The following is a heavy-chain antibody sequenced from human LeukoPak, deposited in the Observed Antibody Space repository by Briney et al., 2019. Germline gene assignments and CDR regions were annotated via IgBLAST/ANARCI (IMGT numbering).Heavy chain of an antibody. Sequence: PPGGSLRLACAASGLTLSSYWVRSVRQAPGKGLEWVANIKQDGKDKYYVDSVKGRFTITSDNAKNSLYLQMNSLRAEDTAVYYCARVDGHAHWFDPWGQGTLVTVSS. V-gene: IGHV3-7*03. J-gene: IGHJ5*02. CDR2: IKQDGKDK. CDR1: GLTLSSYW. CDR3: ARVDGHAHWFDP.